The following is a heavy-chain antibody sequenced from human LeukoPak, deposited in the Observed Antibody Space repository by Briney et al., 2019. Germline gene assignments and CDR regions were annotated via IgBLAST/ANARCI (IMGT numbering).Heavy chain of an antibody. V-gene: IGHV3-7*01. Sequence: GGSLRLSCAASGFTLGSNWMSWVRQAPGKGLEWVANIKQDGSEKNYVDSVKGRFTISRDNAKNSLYLQMNSLRAEDTAVYYCAREKLGEHIVVADYWGQGTLVTVSS. CDR3: AREKLGEHIVVADY. CDR2: IKQDGSEK. D-gene: IGHD2-21*01. CDR1: GFTLGSNW. J-gene: IGHJ4*02.